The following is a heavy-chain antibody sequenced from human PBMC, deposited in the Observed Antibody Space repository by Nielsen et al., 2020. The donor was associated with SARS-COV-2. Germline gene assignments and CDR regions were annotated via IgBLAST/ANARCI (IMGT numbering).Heavy chain of an antibody. CDR3: ARYYYGSGSYYNFDY. J-gene: IGHJ4*02. D-gene: IGHD3-10*01. Sequence: SETLSLTCAVYGGSFSGYYWSWIRQPPGKGLEWIGYIYYSGSTYYNPSLKSRVAISVDTSKNQFSLKLSSVTAADTAVYYCARYYYGSGSYYNFDYWGQGTLVTVSS. CDR1: GGSFSGYY. CDR2: IYYSGST. V-gene: IGHV4-30-4*08.